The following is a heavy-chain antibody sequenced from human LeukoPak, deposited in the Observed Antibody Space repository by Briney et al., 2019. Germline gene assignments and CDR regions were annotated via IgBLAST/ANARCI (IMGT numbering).Heavy chain of an antibody. D-gene: IGHD6-19*01. J-gene: IGHJ4*02. CDR2: IKSDGSST. CDR1: GFTFSSYW. Sequence: GGSLRLSCAASGFTFSSYWMHWVRQAPGKGLVWVSRIKSDGSSTYYADSVKGRFTIFRDNAKNTLYLQMNSLRAEDTAVYYCTRDRGSSGWSDYWGQGTLVTVSS. CDR3: TRDRGSSGWSDY. V-gene: IGHV3-74*01.